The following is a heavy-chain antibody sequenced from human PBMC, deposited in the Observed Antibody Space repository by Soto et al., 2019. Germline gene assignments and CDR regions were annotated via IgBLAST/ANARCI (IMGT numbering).Heavy chain of an antibody. CDR1: GGSFSGYY. J-gene: IGHJ5*02. Sequence: QVQLQQWGAGLLKPSETLSLTCAVYGGSFSGYYWSWIRQPPGKGLEWIGEINHSGSTNYNPSLKSRVTISVDTSKNQFSLKLSSVNAADTAVYYCARGQYYDMLTGYYHWGQGTLVTVSS. CDR2: INHSGST. D-gene: IGHD3-9*01. V-gene: IGHV4-34*01. CDR3: ARGQYYDMLTGYYH.